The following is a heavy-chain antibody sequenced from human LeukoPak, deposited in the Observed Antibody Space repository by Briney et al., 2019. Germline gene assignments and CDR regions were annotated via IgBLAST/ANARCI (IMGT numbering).Heavy chain of an antibody. CDR3: ARHEGTDEAVAGTGFDY. V-gene: IGHV4-39*01. J-gene: IGHJ4*02. CDR2: IYYSGST. CDR1: GGSISSSSYY. Sequence: KPGGSLRLSCTVPGGSISSSSYYWGWIRQPPGKGLEWIGSIYYSGSTYYNPSLKSRVTISVDTSKNQFSLKLSSVTAADTAVYYCARHEGTDEAVAGTGFDYWGQGTLVTVSS. D-gene: IGHD6-19*01.